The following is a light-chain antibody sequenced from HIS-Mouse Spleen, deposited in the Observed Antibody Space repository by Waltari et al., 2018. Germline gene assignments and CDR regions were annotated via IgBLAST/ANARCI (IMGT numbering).Light chain of an antibody. V-gene: IGLV2-8*01. CDR1: SSDVGGYNY. J-gene: IGLJ1*01. CDR3: SSYAGSNNYV. CDR2: EVS. Sequence: QSALTQPPSASGSPGQSVTISCTGTSSDVGGYNYVSWSHQHPGKAPKLMIYEVSKRPSGVPDRFSGSQSGNTASLTVSGLQAEDEADYYCSSYAGSNNYVFGTGTKVTVL.